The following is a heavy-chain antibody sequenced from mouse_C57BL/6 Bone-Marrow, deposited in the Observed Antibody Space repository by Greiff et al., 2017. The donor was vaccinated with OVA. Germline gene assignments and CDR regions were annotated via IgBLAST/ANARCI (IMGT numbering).Heavy chain of an antibody. D-gene: IGHD1-1*01. J-gene: IGHJ3*01. Sequence: EVQLQQSGPELVKPGASVKIPCKASGYTFTDYNMDWVKQSPGKSLEWIGDINPNNGCTIYNQKFKGKATLTVDKSSSTAYMEVRSMTSEDTAVYYCTVITTVVDDAYWGQGTLVTVSA. V-gene: IGHV1-18*01. CDR1: GYTFTDYN. CDR3: TVITTVVDDAY. CDR2: INPNNGCT.